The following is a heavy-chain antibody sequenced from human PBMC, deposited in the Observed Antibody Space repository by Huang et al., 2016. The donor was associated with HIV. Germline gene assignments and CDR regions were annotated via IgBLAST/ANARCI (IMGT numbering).Heavy chain of an antibody. J-gene: IGHJ6*02. CDR2: IKQDESEK. CDR1: TFSFGAYW. CDR3: ATKTGAMDI. V-gene: IGHV3-7*01. Sequence: VESGGRLVQPGGSIRLSCVGSTFSFGAYWMSWVRQTPGKGLEWVANIKQDESEKDYVESVKGRFNISRDNAKKILFLQMDNVRVEDTATYYCATKTGAMDIWGQGPRSPSP. D-gene: IGHD1-7*01.